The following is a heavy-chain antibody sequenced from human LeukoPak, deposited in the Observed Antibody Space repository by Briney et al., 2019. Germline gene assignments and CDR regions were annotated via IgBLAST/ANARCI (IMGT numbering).Heavy chain of an antibody. CDR1: GFTFSDRY. CDR3: ARSYNGFDQ. J-gene: IGHJ4*02. CDR2: SRNRASRYST. V-gene: IGHV3-72*01. Sequence: PGGSLRLPCAASGFTFSDRYMDWVRQAPGKGLVWVGRSRNRASRYSTEYAASSKGRFTISRDESQNSLHLQMISLKTYATAVYYCARSYNGFDQWGQGTLVTVSS. D-gene: IGHD1-14*01.